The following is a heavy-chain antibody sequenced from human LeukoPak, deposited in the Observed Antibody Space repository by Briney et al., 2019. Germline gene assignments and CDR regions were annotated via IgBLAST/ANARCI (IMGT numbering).Heavy chain of an antibody. J-gene: IGHJ3*02. CDR1: GFTVSSNY. V-gene: IGHV3-66*01. CDR3: ARDKAYYDSSGYLTI. Sequence: PGGSLRLSCAASGFTVSSNYMSWVRRAPGKGLEWVSVIYSGGSTYYADSVKGRFTISRDNSKNTLYLQMNSLRAEDTAVYYCARDKAYYDSSGYLTIWGQGTMVTVSS. D-gene: IGHD3-22*01. CDR2: IYSGGST.